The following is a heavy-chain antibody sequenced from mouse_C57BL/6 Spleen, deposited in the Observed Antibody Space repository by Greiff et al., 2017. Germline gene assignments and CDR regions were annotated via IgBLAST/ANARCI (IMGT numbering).Heavy chain of an antibody. CDR2: IWRGGST. CDR3: AKGMMVTTDAMDY. J-gene: IGHJ4*01. D-gene: IGHD2-3*01. Sequence: VQLQQSGPGLVQPSQSLSITCTVSGFSLTSYGVHWVRQSPGKGLEWLGVIWRGGSTDYNAAFMSNLSITNDNSKSQVFFKMNSLQADDTAIYYCAKGMMVTTDAMDYWGQGTSVTVSS. CDR1: GFSLTSYG. V-gene: IGHV2-5*01.